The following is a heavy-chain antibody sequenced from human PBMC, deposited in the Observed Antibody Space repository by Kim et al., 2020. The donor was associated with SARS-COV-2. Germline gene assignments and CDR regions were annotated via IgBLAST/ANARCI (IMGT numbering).Heavy chain of an antibody. CDR2: IYYTGST. D-gene: IGHD5-12*01. J-gene: IGHJ1*01. Sequence: SETLSLTCTVSGGSITTYYGTWIRQPPGKGLEWIGYIYYTGSTNYNPSLKSRVTMSVDTSKNHFSLNLSSVTAADTAVYSCATQTSSGYYDPAAWGQCTL. V-gene: IGHV4-59*08. CDR1: GGSITTYY. CDR3: ATQTSSGYYDPAA.